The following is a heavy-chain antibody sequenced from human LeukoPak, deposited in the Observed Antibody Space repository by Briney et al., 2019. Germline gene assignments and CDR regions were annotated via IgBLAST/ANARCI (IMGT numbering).Heavy chain of an antibody. CDR3: ARGPEDYFGSGSYYMLDY. CDR2: IYTSGST. J-gene: IGHJ4*02. CDR1: GGSISSGSYY. Sequence: PSETLSLTCTVSGGSISSGSYYWSWIRQPAGKGLEWIGRIYTSGSTNYNPSLKSRVTISVDTSKNQFSLKLSSVTAADTAVYYCARGPEDYFGSGSYYMLDYWGQGTLVAVSS. V-gene: IGHV4-61*02. D-gene: IGHD3-10*01.